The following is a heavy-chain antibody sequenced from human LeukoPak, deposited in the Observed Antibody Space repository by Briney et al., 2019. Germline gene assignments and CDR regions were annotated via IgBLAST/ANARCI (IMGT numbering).Heavy chain of an antibody. D-gene: IGHD1-26*01. V-gene: IGHV4-30-2*01. CDR3: ARVSSGSYYDWYFDL. Sequence: SETMSLTCAVSGGSISSGGYSWSWIRQPPGKGLEWIGYIYHSGSTYYNPSLKSRVTISVDRSNNQFSLKLSSVTAADTAVYYCARVSSGSYYDWYFDLWGRGTLVTVSS. CDR1: GGSISSGGYS. CDR2: IYHSGST. J-gene: IGHJ2*01.